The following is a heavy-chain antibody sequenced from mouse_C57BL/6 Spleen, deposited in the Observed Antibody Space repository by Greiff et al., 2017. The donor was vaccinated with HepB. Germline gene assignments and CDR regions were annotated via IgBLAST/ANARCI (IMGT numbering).Heavy chain of an antibody. V-gene: IGHV2-2*01. CDR2: IWSGGST. Sequence: VQLQQSGPGLVQPSQSLSITCTVSGFSLTSYGVHWVRQSPGKGLEWLGVIWSGGSTDYNAAFISRLSISKDNSKSQVFFKMNSLQADDTAIYYCARKFYYYGSRNFGAMDYWGQGTSVTVSS. CDR1: GFSLTSYG. CDR3: ARKFYYYGSRNFGAMDY. J-gene: IGHJ4*01. D-gene: IGHD1-1*01.